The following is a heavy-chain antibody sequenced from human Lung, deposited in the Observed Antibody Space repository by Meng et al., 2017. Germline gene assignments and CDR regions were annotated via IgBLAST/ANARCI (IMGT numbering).Heavy chain of an antibody. CDR1: GGSFSDYY. J-gene: IGHJ4*02. D-gene: IGHD4-11*01. CDR3: ARGPTTMAHDFDY. Sequence: QGQLQTLGAGLLKPSETLSLTCVVSGGSFSDYYWSWIRQPPGKGLEWIGEINHSGSTNYTPSLESRATISVDTSQNNLSLKLSSVTAADSAVYYCARGPTTMAHDFDYWGQGTLVTVSS. CDR2: INHSGST. V-gene: IGHV4-34*01.